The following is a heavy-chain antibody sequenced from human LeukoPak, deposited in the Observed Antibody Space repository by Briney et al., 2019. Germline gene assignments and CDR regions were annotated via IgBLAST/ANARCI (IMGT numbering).Heavy chain of an antibody. J-gene: IGHJ6*03. CDR2: IRSKANSYAT. CDR1: GFTFSGSA. Sequence: AGGSLRLSCAASGFTFSGSAMHWVRQASGQGLEWVGRIRSKANSYATAYAASVKGRFTISRDDSKNTAYLQMNSLKSEDTAVYYCTRPLGPIAARPYYYYMDVWGKGTTVTVSS. D-gene: IGHD6-6*01. CDR3: TRPLGPIAARPYYYYMDV. V-gene: IGHV3-73*01.